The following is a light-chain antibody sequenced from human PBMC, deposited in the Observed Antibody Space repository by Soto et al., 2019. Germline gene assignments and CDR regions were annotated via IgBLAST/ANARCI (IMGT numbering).Light chain of an antibody. Sequence: EIVLTQSPATMSLSPGARAILSCRASQSVNSHLAWYQHKPCQAPRLLIYDASKRATGVPPKFSGGGSGTDFSLTISSLAPEDVAVYFCQQRSKWPETFGQGTKLEIK. J-gene: IGKJ2*01. CDR1: QSVNSH. CDR2: DAS. CDR3: QQRSKWPET. V-gene: IGKV3-11*01.